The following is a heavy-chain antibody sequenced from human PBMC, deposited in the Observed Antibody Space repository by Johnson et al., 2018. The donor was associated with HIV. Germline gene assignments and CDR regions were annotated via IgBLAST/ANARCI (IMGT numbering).Heavy chain of an antibody. CDR3: ARDRSRQLLLTSDAFDI. CDR2: IKQDGSEK. V-gene: IGHV3-7*01. J-gene: IGHJ3*02. Sequence: VQLVESGGGVVQPGRSLRLSCAASGFTFSSYWMSWVRQAPGTGLEWVANIKQDGSEKYYVDSVKGRFTISRDNAQNSLYLQMNSLRVEDTAVDYCARDRSRQLLLTSDAFDIWGQGTMVTVSS. D-gene: IGHD2-15*01. CDR1: GFTFSSYW.